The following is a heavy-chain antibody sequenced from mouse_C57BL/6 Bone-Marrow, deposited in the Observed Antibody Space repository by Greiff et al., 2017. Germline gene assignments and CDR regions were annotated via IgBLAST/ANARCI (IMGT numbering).Heavy chain of an antibody. CDR2: ISSGGSYT. CDR3: AASSGAWFAY. D-gene: IGHD1-1*01. Sequence: EVKLMESGGDLVKPGGSLKLSCAASGFTFSSYGMSWVRQTPDKRLEWVATISSGGSYTYYPDSVQGRFTIARDNAKNTLYLQMSSLTSEDTALDYCAASSGAWFAYWGQGTLVTVSA. V-gene: IGHV5-6*01. CDR1: GFTFSSYG. J-gene: IGHJ3*01.